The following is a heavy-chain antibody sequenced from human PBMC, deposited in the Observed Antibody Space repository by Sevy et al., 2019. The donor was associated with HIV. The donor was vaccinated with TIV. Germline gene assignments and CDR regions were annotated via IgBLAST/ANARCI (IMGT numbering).Heavy chain of an antibody. D-gene: IGHD2-15*01. CDR1: GYTLTKLS. V-gene: IGHV1-24*01. CDR2: FDPQYGET. CDR3: TTVGLRYFSGSSSYQGDWFDP. J-gene: IGHJ5*02. Sequence: ASVKVSCKVSGYTLTKLSMHWVRQAPGKGLEWMGQFDPQYGETIYAQRFQGRLTMTEDTSPDTAFMELSSLTSEDTAVYYCTTVGLRYFSGSSSYQGDWFDPWGQGTLVTVSS.